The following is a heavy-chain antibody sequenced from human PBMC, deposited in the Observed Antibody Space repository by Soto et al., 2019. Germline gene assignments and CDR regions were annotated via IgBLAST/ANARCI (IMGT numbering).Heavy chain of an antibody. V-gene: IGHV3-66*01. CDR2: IYNEFT. CDR1: GFTVTDIY. CDR3: VREPRYCSGGSCSIMGDAFDI. Sequence: EVQLVESGGGLVQPGGSLRLSCVASGFTVTDIYMNWVRQAPGKGLEWVSVIYNEFTDYADSVRGRFSISTDSSKNALYLQMNSLIAEDSAVYYCVREPRYCSGGSCSIMGDAFDIWGQGTMVTVSS. D-gene: IGHD2-15*01. J-gene: IGHJ3*02.